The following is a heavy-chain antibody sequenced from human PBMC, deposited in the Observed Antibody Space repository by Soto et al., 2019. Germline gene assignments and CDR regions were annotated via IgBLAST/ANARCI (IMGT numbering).Heavy chain of an antibody. V-gene: IGHV4-39*07. J-gene: IGHJ5*02. D-gene: IGHD2-15*01. CDR1: GGSISTSTFY. CDR2: FYYSGNT. Sequence: SETLSLTCTVAGGSISTSTFYWGWMRQPPGKGLEWIASFYYSGNTYYNPSLKSRVTISVDTSKKQFSLKLSSVTAADTAVYYCARDAALKWFDPWGQGTLVTVSS. CDR3: ARDAALKWFDP.